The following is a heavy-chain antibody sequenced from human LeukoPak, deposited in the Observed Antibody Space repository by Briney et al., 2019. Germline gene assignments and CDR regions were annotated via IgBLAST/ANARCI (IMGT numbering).Heavy chain of an antibody. D-gene: IGHD2-2*01. J-gene: IGHJ5*02. V-gene: IGHV1-18*01. CDR3: ARDPRGWYQLLGHWFDP. CDR1: GYIFTSYG. Sequence: ASVKVSCKASGYIFTSYGISWVRQAPGQGLEWMGWISTYNGNTNYAQKLQGRVTMTTDTSTNTAYMELRSLRSEDTAVYYCARDPRGWYQLLGHWFDPWGQGTLVTVSS. CDR2: ISTYNGNT.